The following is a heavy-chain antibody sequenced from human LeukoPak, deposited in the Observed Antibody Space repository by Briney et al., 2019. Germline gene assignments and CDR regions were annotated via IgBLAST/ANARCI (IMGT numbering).Heavy chain of an antibody. Sequence: QTGGSLRLSCAASGFTFSSYAMSWVRQAPGKGLEWVSAISGSGGSTYYADSVKGRFTISRDNSKNTLYLQMNSLRAEDTAVYYCAKGKGWELHYFDYWGQGTLVTVSS. CDR3: AKGKGWELHYFDY. J-gene: IGHJ4*02. D-gene: IGHD1-26*01. V-gene: IGHV3-23*01. CDR1: GFTFSSYA. CDR2: ISGSGGST.